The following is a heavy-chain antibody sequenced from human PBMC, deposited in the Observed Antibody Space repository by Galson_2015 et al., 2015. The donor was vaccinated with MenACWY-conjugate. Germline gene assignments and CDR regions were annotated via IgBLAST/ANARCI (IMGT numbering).Heavy chain of an antibody. J-gene: IGHJ4*02. CDR3: ARIAAAVTEHYFDY. CDR1: GFTLGTYW. Sequence: SLRLSCAASGFTLGTYWMSWVRQAPGKGLEWEANIKQGGSEKYYVDSVKGRFAISRDNAKSSLYLQMNSLRAEDTAVYYCARIAAAVTEHYFDYWGQGTLVPVSS. CDR2: IKQGGSEK. V-gene: IGHV3-7*01. D-gene: IGHD6-13*01.